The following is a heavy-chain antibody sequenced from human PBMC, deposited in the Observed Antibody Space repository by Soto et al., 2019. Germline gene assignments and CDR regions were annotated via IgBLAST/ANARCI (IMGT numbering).Heavy chain of an antibody. Sequence: PSETLSLTCTVSGHSLSSGGYYWSWIRQHPGKGLEWVGYIYFTGSTLYNPSLKSRLAMSLDTSKNQFSLRLTSVTAADTAVYFCARDWGSSGSPNWGQGTQVTVSS. CDR3: ARDWGSSGSPN. D-gene: IGHD6-19*01. CDR2: IYFTGST. CDR1: GHSLSSGGYY. V-gene: IGHV4-31*03. J-gene: IGHJ4*02.